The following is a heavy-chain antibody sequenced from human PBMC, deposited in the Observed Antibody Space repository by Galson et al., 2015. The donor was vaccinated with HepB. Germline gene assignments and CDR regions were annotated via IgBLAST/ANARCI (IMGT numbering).Heavy chain of an antibody. V-gene: IGHV3-7*01. CDR3: ARHRCSSTTCARGYMDV. CDR2: IKQDGSEK. Sequence: SLRLSCAASGFTFGSYWMSWVRQAPGKGLEWVANIKQDGSEKYYVDSVKGRFTISRDNAKNSLYLQMNSLRAEDTAVYYCARHRCSSTTCARGYMDVWGKGTTVTVSS. CDR1: GFTFGSYW. D-gene: IGHD2-2*01. J-gene: IGHJ6*03.